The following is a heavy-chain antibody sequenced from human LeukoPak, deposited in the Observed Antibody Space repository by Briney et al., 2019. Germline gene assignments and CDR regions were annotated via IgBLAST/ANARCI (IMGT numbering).Heavy chain of an antibody. Sequence: GGSLRLSCAASGFTFSTDDMHWVRQAPDKVLEWVAIIYCDGSDKYYADSVKDRFTISGDNSKNTLYLHMDSLRAEDTAVYYCARDLQRGYLDYWGQGTLVTVSS. J-gene: IGHJ4*02. CDR1: GFTFSTDD. CDR3: ARDLQRGYLDY. D-gene: IGHD3-16*01. V-gene: IGHV3-33*01. CDR2: IYCDGSDK.